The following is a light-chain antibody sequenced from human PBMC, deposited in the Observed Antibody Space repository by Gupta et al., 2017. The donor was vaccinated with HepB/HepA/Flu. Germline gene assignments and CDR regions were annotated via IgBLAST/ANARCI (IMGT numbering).Light chain of an antibody. CDR2: SSI. CDR1: TGAVTNTYY. V-gene: IGLV7-43*01. J-gene: IGLJ1*01. CDR3: LLYCGGAQHYV. Sequence: QTVVTQEPSLTVSPGGTVTLTCASSTGAVTNTYYPNWFQQKPGQAPRALIYSSIKKHSWTPARFSGSLLGGKAVLTLSGAQPEDEAEYYCLLYCGGAQHYVFGNGTKVTVL.